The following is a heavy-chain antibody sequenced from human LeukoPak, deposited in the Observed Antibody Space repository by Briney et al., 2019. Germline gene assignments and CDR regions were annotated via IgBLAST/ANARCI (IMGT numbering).Heavy chain of an antibody. J-gene: IGHJ4*02. CDR1: GSSFTSYW. CDR2: IYPGDSDT. D-gene: IGHD6-6*01. V-gene: IGHV5-51*01. CDR3: ARQGEYSSSYYFDY. Sequence: GESLQISCKGSGSSFTSYWIGWVRQLPGKGLEWMGIIYPGDSDTRYSPSFQGQVTISADKSISTAYLQWSSLKASGTAMYYCARQGEYSSSYYFDYWGQGTLVTVSS.